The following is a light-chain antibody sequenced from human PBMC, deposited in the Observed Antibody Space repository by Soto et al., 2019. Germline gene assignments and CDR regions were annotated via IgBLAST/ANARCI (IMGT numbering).Light chain of an antibody. CDR1: QGISSY. CDR2: AAS. Sequence: AIRMTQSPSSFSASTGDRVTITCRASQGISSYLAWYQQKPGKAPKLLIYAASTLQSGVPSRFSGSGSGKDFTLTISCLQPEDFATYYCQQYYSYAWTFGQGTKVEIK. V-gene: IGKV1-8*01. J-gene: IGKJ1*01. CDR3: QQYYSYAWT.